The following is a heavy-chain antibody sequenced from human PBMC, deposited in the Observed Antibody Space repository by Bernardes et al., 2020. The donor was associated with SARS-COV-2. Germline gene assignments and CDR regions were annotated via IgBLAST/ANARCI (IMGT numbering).Heavy chain of an antibody. CDR3: ARVFRRGVYNYDGFDI. V-gene: IGHV4-61*02. CDR2: IFASDRT. Sequence: SETLSLTCTVSGDSINIDTFYWSWIRQPTGEGLEWIGRIFASDRTDYNPSLKSRVTISRDASKNQFSLRVSYVTAADTAVYYCARVFRRGVYNYDGFDIWGQGTMVTVSS. CDR1: GDSINIDTFY. D-gene: IGHD5-12*01. J-gene: IGHJ3*02.